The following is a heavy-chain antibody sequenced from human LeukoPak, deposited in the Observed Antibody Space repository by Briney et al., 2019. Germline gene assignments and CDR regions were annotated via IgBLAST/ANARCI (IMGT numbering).Heavy chain of an antibody. D-gene: IGHD4-23*01. CDR2: IYYGGST. CDR3: ARLSGGTVDY. CDR1: GGSLSSHY. V-gene: IGHV4-59*11. Sequence: SETLSLTCTVSGGSLSSHYWNWIRQPPGKGLEWIGYIYYGGSTSHNPSLKSRVTISIDTSKNQFSLKLSSVTAADTAVYYCARLSGGTVDYWGQGTLVTVSS. J-gene: IGHJ4*02.